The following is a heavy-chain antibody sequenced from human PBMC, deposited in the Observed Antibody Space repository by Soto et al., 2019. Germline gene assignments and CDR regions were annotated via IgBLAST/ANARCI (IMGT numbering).Heavy chain of an antibody. CDR3: ARSCGYSYANY. J-gene: IGHJ4*02. Sequence: SETLSLTCTVSGGSISSGGYSWSWIRQPPGKGLEWIGYMYHSGSTYYNPSLKSRVTISIDRSKNQFSLKLSSVTAADTAVYYCARSCGYSYANYWGQGTLVTVSS. D-gene: IGHD5-18*01. CDR2: MYHSGST. CDR1: GGSISSGGYS. V-gene: IGHV4-30-2*01.